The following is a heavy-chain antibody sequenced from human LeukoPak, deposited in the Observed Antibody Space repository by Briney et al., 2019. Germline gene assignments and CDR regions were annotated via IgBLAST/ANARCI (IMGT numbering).Heavy chain of an antibody. CDR1: GGSISSYY. D-gene: IGHD2-15*01. V-gene: IGHV4-59*08. J-gene: IGHJ4*02. Sequence: SGTLSLTCTVSGGSISSYYWSWIRQPPGKGLEWIGYISNSGSTNYNPSLKSRVTISVDTSKKQFSLKLSSVTAADTAVYYCARHGRYLDNWGQGTLVTVSS. CDR2: ISNSGST. CDR3: ARHGRYLDN.